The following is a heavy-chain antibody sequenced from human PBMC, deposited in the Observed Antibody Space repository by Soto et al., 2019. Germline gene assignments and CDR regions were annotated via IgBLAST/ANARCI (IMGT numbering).Heavy chain of an antibody. Sequence: EVQLVESGGGLVQPGRSLRLSCAASGFTFDNCGMHWVRQAPGKGLEWVAGISWDSSTIGYADSVKGRFISPRDDAKNSLYLQMDSLRGEDTALYYCVQGRYPTMATPLDHWGQGTQVIVSS. CDR2: ISWDSSTI. CDR3: VQGRYPTMATPLDH. V-gene: IGHV3-9*01. J-gene: IGHJ4*02. D-gene: IGHD2-15*01. CDR1: GFTFDNCG.